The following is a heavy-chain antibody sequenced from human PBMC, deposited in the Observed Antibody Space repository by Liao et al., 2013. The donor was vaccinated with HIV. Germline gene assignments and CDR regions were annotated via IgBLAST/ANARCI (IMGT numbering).Heavy chain of an antibody. V-gene: IGHV4-34*01. D-gene: IGHD1-26*01. CDR2: INHSGST. CDR3: ARDRSASSPALRGWYFDL. CDR1: GGSFSGYY. Sequence: QVQLQQWGAGLLKPSETLSLTCAVYGGSFSGYYWSWIRQPPGKGLEWIGEINHSGSTNYNPSLKSRVTISVDTSKNQFSLKLSSVTAADTAVYYCARDRSASSPALRGWYFDLWGRGSLVTVSS. J-gene: IGHJ2*01.